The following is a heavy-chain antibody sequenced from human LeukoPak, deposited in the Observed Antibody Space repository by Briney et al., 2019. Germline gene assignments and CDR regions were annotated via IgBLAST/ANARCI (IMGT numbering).Heavy chain of an antibody. CDR1: GFTFGDYA. CDR2: IRSKAYGGTT. CDR3: AKDRGSGTASVDYFDY. J-gene: IGHJ4*02. Sequence: GRSLRLSCTASGFTFGDYAMSWVRQAPGKGLEWVGFIRSKAYGGTTEYAASVKGRFTISRDDSKSIAYLQMNSLSAEDTAIYFCAKDRGSGTASVDYFDYWGQGTLVTVSS. V-gene: IGHV3-49*04. D-gene: IGHD3-10*01.